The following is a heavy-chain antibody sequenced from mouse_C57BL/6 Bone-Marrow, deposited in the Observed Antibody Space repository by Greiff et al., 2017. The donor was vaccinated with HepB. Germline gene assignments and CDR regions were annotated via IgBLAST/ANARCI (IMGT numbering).Heavy chain of an antibody. CDR1: GYTFTSYW. CDR3: ARGYGYDGVAY. CDR2: IYPSDSET. Sequence: QVQLQQPGAELVRPGSSVKLSCKASGYTFTSYWMDWVKQRPGQGLEWIGNIYPSDSETHYNQKFKDKATLTVDKSSSTAYMQLSSLTSEDSAVYYCARGYGYDGVAYWGQGTLVTVSA. V-gene: IGHV1-61*01. D-gene: IGHD2-2*01. J-gene: IGHJ3*01.